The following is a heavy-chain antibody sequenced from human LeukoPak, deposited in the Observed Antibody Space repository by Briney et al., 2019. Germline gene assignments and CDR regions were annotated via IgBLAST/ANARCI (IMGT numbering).Heavy chain of an antibody. V-gene: IGHV3-23*01. D-gene: IGHD3-9*01. CDR1: GFTFSSYA. J-gene: IGHJ4*02. CDR3: ARVFISGYDVLTGYFRAFDY. CDR2: ISGSGGST. Sequence: GGSLRLSCAASGFTFSSYAMSWVRQAPGKGLEWVSAISGSGGSTYYADSVKGRFTISRDNSKNTLYLQMNSLRAGDTAIYYCARVFISGYDVLTGYFRAFDYWGQGALVTVSS.